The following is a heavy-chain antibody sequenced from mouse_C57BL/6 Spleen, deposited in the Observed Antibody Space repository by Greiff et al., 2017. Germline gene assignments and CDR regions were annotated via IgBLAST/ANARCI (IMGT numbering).Heavy chain of an antibody. V-gene: IGHV1-62-2*01. J-gene: IGHJ2*01. Sequence: VQLQQSGAELVKPGASVKLSCKASGYTFTEYTIHWVKQRSGQGLEWIGWFYPGSGSIKYNEKFKDKATLTADKSSSTVYMELSILTSEDSAVYFCARHGVLDYYGSSSYFDYWGQGTTLTVSS. D-gene: IGHD1-1*01. CDR2: FYPGSGSI. CDR3: ARHGVLDYYGSSSYFDY. CDR1: GYTFTEYT.